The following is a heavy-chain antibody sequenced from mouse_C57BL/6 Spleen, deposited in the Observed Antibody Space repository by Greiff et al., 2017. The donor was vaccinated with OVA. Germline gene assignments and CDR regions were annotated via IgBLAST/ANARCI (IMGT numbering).Heavy chain of an antibody. J-gene: IGHJ2*01. Sequence: VQLQQSGAELVRPGTSVKVSCKASGYAFTNYLIEWVKQRPGQGLEWIGVINPGSGGTNYNEKFKGKATLTADKSSSTAYMQLSSLTSEDSAVYFCARGSYGGYFDYWGQGTTLTVSS. CDR3: ARGSYGGYFDY. D-gene: IGHD1-1*02. CDR1: GYAFTNYL. V-gene: IGHV1-54*01. CDR2: INPGSGGT.